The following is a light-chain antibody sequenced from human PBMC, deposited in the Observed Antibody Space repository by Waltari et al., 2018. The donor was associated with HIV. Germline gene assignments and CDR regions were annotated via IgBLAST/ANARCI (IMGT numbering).Light chain of an antibody. CDR2: KAS. V-gene: IGKV1-5*03. CDR1: QSISSW. Sequence: DIQMTQSPSTLSASVGDRVTITCRASQSISSWLAWYQQQPGKAPNLLIYKASSLESGVPSRFSGSGSGTEFTLTISSLQPDDFATYYCQQYYSYPLTFGGGTKVEIK. J-gene: IGKJ4*01. CDR3: QQYYSYPLT.